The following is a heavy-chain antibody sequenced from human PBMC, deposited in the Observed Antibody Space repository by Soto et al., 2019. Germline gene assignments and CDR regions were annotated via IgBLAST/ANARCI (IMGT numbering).Heavy chain of an antibody. J-gene: IGHJ4*02. Sequence: LSCAASGFTFSSYAMHWVRQAPGKGLEWVAVISYDGSNKYYADSVKGRFTISRDNSKNTLYLQMNSLRAEDTAVYYCARGSIAARQFDYWGQGTLVTVSS. CDR2: ISYDGSNK. CDR1: GFTFSSYA. CDR3: ARGSIAARQFDY. V-gene: IGHV3-30-3*01. D-gene: IGHD6-6*01.